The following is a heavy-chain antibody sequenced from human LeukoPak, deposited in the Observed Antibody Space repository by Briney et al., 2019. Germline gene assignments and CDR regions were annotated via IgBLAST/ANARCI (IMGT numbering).Heavy chain of an antibody. J-gene: IGHJ4*02. D-gene: IGHD4-17*01. CDR2: ISGGVGST. Sequence: PGGTLKLSCAASGFTFSSYGMSWVRQAPGKGLEWVSAISGGVGSTYYADSVKGRFTISRDNSKNTLYLQMNSLRAEDTAVYYCAKGYGDYFDYWGQGTLVTVSS. CDR1: GFTFSSYG. V-gene: IGHV3-23*01. CDR3: AKGYGDYFDY.